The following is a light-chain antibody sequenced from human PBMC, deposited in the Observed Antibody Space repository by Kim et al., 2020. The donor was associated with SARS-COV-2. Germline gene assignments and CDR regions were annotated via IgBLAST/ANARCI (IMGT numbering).Light chain of an antibody. CDR2: GAF. CDR1: QDINYN. V-gene: IGKV3-15*01. Sequence: EIVMTQSPAALSVSPGERATLSCRASQDINYNLAWYQQKPGQAPRLLIYGAFTRAAGFPARFSGSGSGTEFTLTISSLQSEDFAVYYCQQYNNWPLTIGGGTKVDIK. J-gene: IGKJ4*01. CDR3: QQYNNWPLT.